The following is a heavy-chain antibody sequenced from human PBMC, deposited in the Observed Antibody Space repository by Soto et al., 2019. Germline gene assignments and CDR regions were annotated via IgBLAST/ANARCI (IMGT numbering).Heavy chain of an antibody. CDR3: ARDTPPTDY. CDR2: ISAYNTNT. V-gene: IGHV1-18*01. J-gene: IGHJ4*02. CDR1: GYPFTSYH. Sequence: QVQLVQSGAEVKKPGASVKVSCKTSGYPFTSYHISWVRQAPGQGLEWMGWISAYNTNTNYAQKFQGRVTMTTDTLTSTAYMELRSLRSDDTAVYYFARDTPPTDYWGQGTLVTVSS.